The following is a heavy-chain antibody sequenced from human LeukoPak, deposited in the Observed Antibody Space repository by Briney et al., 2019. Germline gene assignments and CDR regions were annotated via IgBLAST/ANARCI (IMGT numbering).Heavy chain of an antibody. V-gene: IGHV3-48*02. J-gene: IGHJ6*02. Sequence: GGSLRLSCAASGFTFSSYSMNWVRQAPGKGLEWVSYISSSSSTIYYADSVKGRFTISRDNAKNSLYLQMNSLRDEDTAVYYCAGGALHYDILTGNYYGMDVWAKGPRSPSP. CDR3: AGGALHYDILTGNYYGMDV. D-gene: IGHD3-9*01. CDR1: GFTFSSYS. CDR2: ISSSSSTI.